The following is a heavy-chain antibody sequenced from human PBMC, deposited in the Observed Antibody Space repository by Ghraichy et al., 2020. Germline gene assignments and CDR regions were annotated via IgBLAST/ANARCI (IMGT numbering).Heavy chain of an antibody. CDR1: GFTFRSYS. Sequence: GESLNISCAASGFTFRSYSMNWVRQAPGKGLEWVSYISSSSSTIYYADSVKGRFTISRDNAKNSLYLQMNSLRDEDTAVYYCARDPPDYDYVWGSNMNFDYWGQGTLVTVSS. J-gene: IGHJ4*02. D-gene: IGHD3-16*01. CDR2: ISSSSSTI. V-gene: IGHV3-48*02. CDR3: ARDPPDYDYVWGSNMNFDY.